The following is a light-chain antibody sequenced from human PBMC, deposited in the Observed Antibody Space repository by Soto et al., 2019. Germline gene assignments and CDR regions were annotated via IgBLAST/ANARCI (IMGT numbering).Light chain of an antibody. CDR1: QDISNT. Sequence: AIQLTQTPSSVSASVGDRVTITCRATQDISNTLAWYQHKPGRGPMLLIFDASTLESGVPSRFTGSGSETHFTLTISSLQPEDFATYICQQCKSYPITFGQGTRVEVK. J-gene: IGKJ5*01. CDR2: DAS. V-gene: IGKV1-13*02. CDR3: QQCKSYPIT.